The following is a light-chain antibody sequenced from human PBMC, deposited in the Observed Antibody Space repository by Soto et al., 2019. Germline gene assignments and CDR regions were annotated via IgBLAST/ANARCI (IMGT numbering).Light chain of an antibody. CDR2: EDS. J-gene: IGLJ1*01. Sequence: QSVLTQPASVSGSPGQSITISCTGTSSDVGSYNLVSWYQQHPGKAPKLIIYEDSKRPSGVSNRFSGSKSGNTASLTISVLQTEDEAYYYCCSYADSSTYVFGTGTKVTVL. CDR1: SSDVGSYNL. V-gene: IGLV2-23*01. CDR3: CSYADSSTYV.